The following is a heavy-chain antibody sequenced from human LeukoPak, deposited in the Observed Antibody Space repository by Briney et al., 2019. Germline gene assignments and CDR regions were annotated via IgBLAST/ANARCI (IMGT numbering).Heavy chain of an antibody. Sequence: PGGSLRLSCAASGFTFSSYWMHWVRQAPGKGLVWVSRINSDGSSTSYADSVKGRFTISRDNAKNTLYLQMNSLRAEDTAVYYCARDRRYDFWSGGYDAFDIWGQGTMVTVSS. D-gene: IGHD3-3*01. V-gene: IGHV3-74*01. CDR3: ARDRRYDFWSGGYDAFDI. CDR2: INSDGSST. J-gene: IGHJ3*02. CDR1: GFTFSSYW.